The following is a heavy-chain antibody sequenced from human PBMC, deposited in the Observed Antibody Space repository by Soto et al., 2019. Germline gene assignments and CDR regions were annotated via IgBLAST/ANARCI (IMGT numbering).Heavy chain of an antibody. CDR3: VKYTVTEDLGES. CDR1: GFTFSSFA. J-gene: IGHJ5*02. Sequence: EVQLLESGGDVVRPGGSLRLSCEASGFTFSSFAMGWVPQAPGKGLEWVAGVSRAGTYTFYADSVRGRFSISRDNSRDTVDLYMNALRGDDTAVYFCVKYTVTEDLGESWGQGTLVSVSS. CDR2: VSRAGTYT. D-gene: IGHD3-16*01. V-gene: IGHV3-23*01.